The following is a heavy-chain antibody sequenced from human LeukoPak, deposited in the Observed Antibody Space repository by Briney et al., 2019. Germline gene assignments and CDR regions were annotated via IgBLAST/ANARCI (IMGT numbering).Heavy chain of an antibody. D-gene: IGHD6-19*01. J-gene: IGHJ3*02. CDR1: GGTFSSYA. Sequence: ASVKVSCKASGGTFSSYAISWVRQAPGQGLEWMGGIIPIFGTANYAQKFQGRVTITADESTSTAYMELSSLRAEDTAVYYCARGQASSGGYAFDIWGQGTMVTVSS. CDR3: ARGQASSGGYAFDI. CDR2: IIPIFGTA. V-gene: IGHV1-69*13.